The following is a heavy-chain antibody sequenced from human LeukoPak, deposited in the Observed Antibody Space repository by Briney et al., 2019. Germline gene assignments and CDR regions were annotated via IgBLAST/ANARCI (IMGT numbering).Heavy chain of an antibody. V-gene: IGHV3-74*01. CDR3: VRTVGWLSNFDF. CDR2: IDTAGSAT. Sequence: PGGSLRLSCTASGLTFSNFWMHWARQAPGKGLVWVSGIDTAGSATRYADSVRGRFTISRDSAKNTLFLQINSLRAEDTAVYYRVRTVGWLSNFDFRGQGSLVTVSS. CDR1: GLTFSNFW. D-gene: IGHD5-24*01. J-gene: IGHJ4*02.